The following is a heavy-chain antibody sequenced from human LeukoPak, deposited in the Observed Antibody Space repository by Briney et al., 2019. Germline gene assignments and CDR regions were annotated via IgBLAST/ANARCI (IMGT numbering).Heavy chain of an antibody. Sequence: PGGSLRLSCAASGFTISSSYMSWVRQAPGRGLEWVAIIYSGGDTYYAESVKGRFTIARDNSKNTMILQMNGLRADDTAVYYCTRVIEARHSDYWGQGTLVTVSS. J-gene: IGHJ4*02. CDR2: IYSGGDT. V-gene: IGHV3-66*01. D-gene: IGHD2/OR15-2a*01. CDR3: TRVIEARHSDY. CDR1: GFTISSSY.